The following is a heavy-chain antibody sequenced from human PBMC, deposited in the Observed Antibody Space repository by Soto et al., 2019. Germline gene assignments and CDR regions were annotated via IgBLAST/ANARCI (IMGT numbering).Heavy chain of an antibody. Sequence: QVQLVQSGAEVKKPGSSVKVSCKASGGTFSSYAISWVRQAPGQGLEWMGGIIPIFGTANYAQKFQVRVTINADESTSTAYMELSSLRSEDTAVYYCARDKDDYSNYWYFDLWGRGTLVTVSS. CDR2: IIPIFGTA. V-gene: IGHV1-69*01. CDR3: ARDKDDYSNYWYFDL. D-gene: IGHD4-4*01. J-gene: IGHJ2*01. CDR1: GGTFSSYA.